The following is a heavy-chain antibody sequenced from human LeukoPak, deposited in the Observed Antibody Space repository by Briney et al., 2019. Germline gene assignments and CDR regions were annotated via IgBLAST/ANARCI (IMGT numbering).Heavy chain of an antibody. CDR3: ARTITIFGALGYFDY. V-gene: IGHV4-59*12. Sequence: SETLSLTCTVSGGSISSYYWSWIRQPPGKGLELIGCIYYTGSTYYNPSLERRLTISVATSNNQFSLKVTSVTAADTAVYFCARTITIFGALGYFDYWGQGTLVTVSS. CDR2: IYYTGST. J-gene: IGHJ4*02. D-gene: IGHD3-3*01. CDR1: GGSISSYY.